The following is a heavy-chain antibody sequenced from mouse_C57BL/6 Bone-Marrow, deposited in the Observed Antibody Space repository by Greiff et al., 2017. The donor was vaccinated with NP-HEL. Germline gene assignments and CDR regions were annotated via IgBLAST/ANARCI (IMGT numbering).Heavy chain of an antibody. CDR2: IRLKSDNYAT. CDR1: GFTFSNYW. J-gene: IGHJ2*01. Sequence: EVQLVESGGGLVQPGGSMKLSCVASGFTFSNYWMNWVRQSPEKGLEWVAQIRLKSDNYATHYAESVKGRFTISRDDSKSSVYLQMNNLRAEDTGIYYCTGITTVVATRFFDYWGQGTTLTVSS. CDR3: TGITTVVATRFFDY. V-gene: IGHV6-3*01. D-gene: IGHD1-1*01.